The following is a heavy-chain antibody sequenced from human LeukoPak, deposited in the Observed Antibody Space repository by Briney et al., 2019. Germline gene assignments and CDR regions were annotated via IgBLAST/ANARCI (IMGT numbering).Heavy chain of an antibody. CDR2: IIPIFGTA. Sequence: GASVKVSCKASGGTFSSYAISWVRQAPGQGLEWMGGIIPIFGTANYAQKFQGRVTITADESTSTAYMELSSLRSEATAVYYCATDDFWSGYGANYYGMDVWGQGTTVTVSS. CDR1: GGTFSSYA. V-gene: IGHV1-69*13. CDR3: ATDDFWSGYGANYYGMDV. D-gene: IGHD3-3*01. J-gene: IGHJ6*02.